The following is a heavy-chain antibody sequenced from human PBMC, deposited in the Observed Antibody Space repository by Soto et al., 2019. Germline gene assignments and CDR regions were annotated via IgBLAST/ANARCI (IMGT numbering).Heavy chain of an antibody. CDR3: ARRGASDYGGNHHPYYFDR. V-gene: IGHV4-39*01. CDR2: ISYSGRT. CDR1: GASIITNNYF. J-gene: IGHJ4*02. D-gene: IGHD4-17*01. Sequence: PSETLSLTCTVSGASIITNNYFWVWIRQSPRRGLELIGSISYSGRTYDNPSLQSRVTISIDASKNQFSLKLTSVTTADTSIYYCARRGASDYGGNHHPYYFDRWGQGTLVTVSS.